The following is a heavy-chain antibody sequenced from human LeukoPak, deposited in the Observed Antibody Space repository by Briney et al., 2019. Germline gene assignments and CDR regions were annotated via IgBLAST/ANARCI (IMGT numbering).Heavy chain of an antibody. CDR1: GYSFTSYW. Sequence: GESLKISCKGSGYSFTSYWIGWVRQMPGKGLERMGIIYPGDSDTRYSPSFQGQVTISADKSISTAYLQWSSLKASDTAMYYCARHVDSRGYSYGGMVDYWGQGTLVTVSS. V-gene: IGHV5-51*01. J-gene: IGHJ4*02. CDR3: ARHVDSRGYSYGGMVDY. D-gene: IGHD5-18*01. CDR2: IYPGDSDT.